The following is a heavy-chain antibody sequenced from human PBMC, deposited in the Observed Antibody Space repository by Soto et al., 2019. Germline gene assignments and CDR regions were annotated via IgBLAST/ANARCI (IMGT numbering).Heavy chain of an antibody. CDR1: GFTLDTRGLS. CDR2: IDWDGDR. Sequence: SGPTLVNPTQTLTLTCSFSGFTLDTRGLSVSWIRQSPGKPLEWLAVIDWDGDRFYSESLKTRLSISKDTSKNKLVLTMTNMDPADSVTYFCARSQGGMLYNSYFDYWGQGTLVTSPQ. D-gene: IGHD2-8*01. CDR3: ARSQGGMLYNSYFDY. J-gene: IGHJ4*02. V-gene: IGHV2-70*13.